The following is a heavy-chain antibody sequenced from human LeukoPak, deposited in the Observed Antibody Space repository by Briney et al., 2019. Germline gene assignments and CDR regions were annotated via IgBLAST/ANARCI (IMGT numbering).Heavy chain of an antibody. V-gene: IGHV1-69*06. J-gene: IGHJ4*02. CDR2: IIPIFGTA. D-gene: IGHD1-26*01. CDR3: ARTIPGSKWELVGFDY. Sequence: ASVKVSCEASGGTFSSYAISWVRQAPGQGLEWMGGIIPIFGTANYAQKFQGRVTITADKSTSTAYMELSSLRSEDTAVYYCARTIPGSKWELVGFDYWGQRTLVTVSS. CDR1: GGTFSSYA.